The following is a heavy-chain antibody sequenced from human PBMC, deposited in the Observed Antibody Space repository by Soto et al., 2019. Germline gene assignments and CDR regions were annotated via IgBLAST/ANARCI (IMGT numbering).Heavy chain of an antibody. CDR2: ISYDGSNK. V-gene: IGHV3-30-3*01. CDR1: GFTFSSYA. J-gene: IGHJ5*02. Sequence: GGSLRLSCAASGFTFSSYAMHWVRRAPGKGLEWVAVISYDGSNKYYADSAKGRVTISRYNSKNKLYLQMNSLRAEDTAVYYCASPRIVAAHSGYWFDPWGQGTLVTVSS. CDR3: ASPRIVAAHSGYWFDP. D-gene: IGHD6-13*01.